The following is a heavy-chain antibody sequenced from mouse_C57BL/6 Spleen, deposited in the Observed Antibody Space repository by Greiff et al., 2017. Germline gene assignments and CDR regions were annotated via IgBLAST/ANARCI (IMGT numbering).Heavy chain of an antibody. Sequence: EVQVVESGGDLVKPGGSLKLSCAASGFTFSSYGMSWVRQTPDKRLEWVATISSGGSYTYYPDSVKGRFTISRDNAKNTLYLQMSSLKSEDTAMYYCARLGSSYVMDYWGQGTSVTVSS. CDR3: ARLGSSYVMDY. D-gene: IGHD1-1*01. J-gene: IGHJ4*01. CDR2: ISSGGSYT. V-gene: IGHV5-6*01. CDR1: GFTFSSYG.